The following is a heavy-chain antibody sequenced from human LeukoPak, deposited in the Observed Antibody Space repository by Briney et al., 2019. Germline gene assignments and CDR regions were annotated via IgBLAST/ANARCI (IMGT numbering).Heavy chain of an antibody. CDR2: INTNSGGT. Sequence: ASVKVSCKASGYTFTGYYMHWVRQAPGQGLEWMGRINTNSGGTSYAQKFQGRVTLTWDTSITTAFMELSRLRSDDTAVYYCARDSGITGTTGAIDYWGQGTLVTVSS. CDR1: GYTFTGYY. J-gene: IGHJ4*02. D-gene: IGHD1-20*01. V-gene: IGHV1-2*06. CDR3: ARDSGITGTTGAIDY.